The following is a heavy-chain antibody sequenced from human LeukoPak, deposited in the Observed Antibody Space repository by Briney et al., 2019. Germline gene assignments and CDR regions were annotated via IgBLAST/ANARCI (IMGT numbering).Heavy chain of an antibody. CDR2: INHSGSN. J-gene: IGHJ4*02. CDR1: GGSFTGYY. Sequence: SETLSLTCAVYGGSFTGYYSSWIRHPPGQGLEWIGEINHSGSNNYNTFLKRRLTISVDTSKNQCSLKLSSVTAADTAVYYCARGGRSSGWYYFDYWGQGTLVTVSS. CDR3: ARGGRSSGWYYFDY. V-gene: IGHV4-34*01. D-gene: IGHD6-19*01.